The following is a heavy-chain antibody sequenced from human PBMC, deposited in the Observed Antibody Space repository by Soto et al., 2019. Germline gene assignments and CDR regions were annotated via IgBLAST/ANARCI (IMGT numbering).Heavy chain of an antibody. D-gene: IGHD2-15*01. CDR2: ISSSSSTI. V-gene: IGHV3-48*02. CDR1: GFVFSTYS. J-gene: IGHJ4*02. Sequence: EVQLVESGGGLVQPGGSLRLSCAASGFVFSTYSMNWVRQAPGEGLEWVSYISSSSSTIYYADSVQGRFTISRDNAKNSLYLQVNSLRDEDTAVYYCARPAGRVDYFAYWGQGTLVTVSS. CDR3: ARPAGRVDYFAY.